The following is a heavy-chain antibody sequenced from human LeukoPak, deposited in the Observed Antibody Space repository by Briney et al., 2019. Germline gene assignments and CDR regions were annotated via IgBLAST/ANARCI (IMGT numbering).Heavy chain of an antibody. CDR3: ASTLPRYYYYYGMDV. V-gene: IGHV7-4-1*02. CDR2: INTNTGNP. CDR1: GYTFTSYA. J-gene: IGHJ6*02. Sequence: ASVKVSCKASGYTFTSYAMNWVRQAPGQGLEWMGWINTNTGNPTYAQGFTGRFVFSLDTSVSTSYLQISSLKAEDTAVYYRASTLPRYYYYYGMDVWGQGTTVTVSS.